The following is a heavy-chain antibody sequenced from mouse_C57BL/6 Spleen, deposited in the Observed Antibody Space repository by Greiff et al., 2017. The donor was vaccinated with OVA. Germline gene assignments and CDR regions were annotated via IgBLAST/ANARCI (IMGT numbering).Heavy chain of an antibody. D-gene: IGHD6-1*01. CDR1: GYTFTSYT. CDR2: INPSRGYT. CDR3: ARSKASYAMDY. Sequence: VQLQQSGAELARPGASVKMSCKASGYTFTSYTMHWVKQRPGPGLAWIGYINPSRGYTTYNQKFKDKATLTADKSSSTAYMQLRSLTSEDAAVYYCARSKASYAMDYWGQGTSVTVSS. J-gene: IGHJ4*01. V-gene: IGHV1-4*01.